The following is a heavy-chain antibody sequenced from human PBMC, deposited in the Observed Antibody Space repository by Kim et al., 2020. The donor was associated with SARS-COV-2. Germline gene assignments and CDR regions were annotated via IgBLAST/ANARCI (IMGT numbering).Heavy chain of an antibody. V-gene: IGHV4-59*01. CDR3: ARMVRGVINEMGYFDY. Sequence: SLKSRVTISVDTSKNQFSLKLSSVTAADTAVYYCARMVRGVINEMGYFDYWGQGTLVTVSS. J-gene: IGHJ4*02. D-gene: IGHD3-10*01.